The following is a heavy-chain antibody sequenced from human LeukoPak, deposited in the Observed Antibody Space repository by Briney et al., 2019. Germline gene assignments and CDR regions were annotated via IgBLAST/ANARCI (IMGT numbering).Heavy chain of an antibody. CDR3: ARLSGGVRGVPNWFDP. V-gene: IGHV5-51*01. CDR2: IYPGDGDSDP. CDR1: GYSFTTYW. D-gene: IGHD3-10*01. J-gene: IGHJ5*02. Sequence: GESLKISCKGSGYSFTTYWIGWVRQMPGKGMEWMGIIYPGDGDSDPIYSPPFQGQVTISVDTSITTTYVQWGSLKASDTAIYYCARLSGGVRGVPNWFDPWGQGTLVTVSS.